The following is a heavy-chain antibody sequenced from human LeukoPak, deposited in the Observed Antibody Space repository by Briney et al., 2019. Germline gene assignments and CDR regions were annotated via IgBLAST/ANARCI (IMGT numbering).Heavy chain of an antibody. D-gene: IGHD4-11*01. J-gene: IGHJ4*02. V-gene: IGHV3-48*01. CDR1: GFTFSSYA. Sequence: GGSLRLSCAASGFTFSSYAMSWVRQAPGKGLEYVSYISGSSNDATYADSVKGRFTISRDNAKNSLYLQMNSLRAEDTAVYYCVRVARLVDYWGQGTRVTVSS. CDR3: VRVARLVDY. CDR2: ISGSSNDA.